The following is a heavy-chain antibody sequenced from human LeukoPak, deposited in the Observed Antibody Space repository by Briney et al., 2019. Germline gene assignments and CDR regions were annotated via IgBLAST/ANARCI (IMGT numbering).Heavy chain of an antibody. Sequence: GGSLRLSCLASGFTVSSTYMSWVRQAPGKGLERVSVTYSGGSTYYAGSVKGRCTISRDNSKNTLYLQMNSLRGEDTAVYYCASGIRAFDNWGQGTLVTVSS. D-gene: IGHD1-26*01. J-gene: IGHJ4*02. CDR1: GFTVSSTY. V-gene: IGHV3-66*01. CDR3: ASGIRAFDN. CDR2: TYSGGST.